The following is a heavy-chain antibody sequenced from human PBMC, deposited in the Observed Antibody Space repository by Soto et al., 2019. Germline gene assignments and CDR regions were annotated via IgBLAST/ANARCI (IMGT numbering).Heavy chain of an antibody. CDR2: IYSAGNT. Sequence: GGSLRLSCAASGFTFSSYYMSWVRQAPGKGLEWISIIYSAGNTYYADSVKGRFTISRDNSKNTLYLQMNSLAAEDTAVYYCARDFVVGGPTINYYYGMDVWGQGTTVTVSS. V-gene: IGHV3-66*01. D-gene: IGHD1-26*01. CDR1: GFTFSSYY. CDR3: ARDFVVGGPTINYYYGMDV. J-gene: IGHJ6*02.